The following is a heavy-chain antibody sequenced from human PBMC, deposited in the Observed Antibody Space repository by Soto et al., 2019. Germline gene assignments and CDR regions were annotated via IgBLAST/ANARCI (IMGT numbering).Heavy chain of an antibody. Sequence: QVQLQESGPGLVKPSQTLSLTCTVSGGSISSGGYYWSWIRQHPGKGLEWVGYIYYSGSTYYNPSLKSRVTLSVATSKNQFSLKLRAVTAAGTAVYYCAMSFLGYCSSTSCYVHGWFDPWGQGTLVTVSS. CDR2: IYYSGST. V-gene: IGHV4-31*03. CDR3: AMSFLGYCSSTSCYVHGWFDP. J-gene: IGHJ5*02. D-gene: IGHD2-2*01. CDR1: GGSISSGGYY.